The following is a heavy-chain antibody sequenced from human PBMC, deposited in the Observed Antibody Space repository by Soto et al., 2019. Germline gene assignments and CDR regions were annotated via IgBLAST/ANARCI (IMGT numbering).Heavy chain of an antibody. CDR2: IYYSGST. CDR1: GGSISSGGYS. CDR3: ARDLGYGSGSLYGMDV. Sequence: SETLPLTCTVSGGSISSGGYSWTWIRQHPGKGLEWIGYIYYSGSTYYKPSLKSRVTISVDTSKYQLSLKLSSVTAEDTAVYYCARDLGYGSGSLYGMDVWGQGTTVTVSS. J-gene: IGHJ6*02. V-gene: IGHV4-31*03. D-gene: IGHD3-10*01.